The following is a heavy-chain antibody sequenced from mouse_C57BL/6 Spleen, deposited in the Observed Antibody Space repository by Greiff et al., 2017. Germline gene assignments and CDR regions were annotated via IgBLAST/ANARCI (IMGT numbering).Heavy chain of an antibody. J-gene: IGHJ4*01. D-gene: IGHD1-1*01. CDR1: GYAFSSSW. CDR2: IYPGDGDT. CDR3: ATPITTVPMDY. V-gene: IGHV1-82*01. Sequence: VQLQQSGPELVKPGASVKISCKASGYAFSSSWMNWVKQRPGKGLEWIGRIYPGDGDTNYNGKFKGKATLTADKSSSTAYMQLSSLTSEDSAVYFCATPITTVPMDYWGKGTSVTVSS.